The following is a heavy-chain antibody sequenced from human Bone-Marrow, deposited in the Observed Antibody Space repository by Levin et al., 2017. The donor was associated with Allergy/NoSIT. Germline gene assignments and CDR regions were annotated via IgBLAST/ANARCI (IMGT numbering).Heavy chain of an antibody. V-gene: IGHV3-9*01. J-gene: IGHJ6*02. CDR3: AKDSVDDSSGSHGMDV. Sequence: LSLTCAASGFTFDDYAMHWVRQAPGKGLEWVSGISWNSGSIGYADSVKGRFTISRDNAKNSLYLQMNSLRAEDTALYYCAKDSVDDSSGSHGMDVWGQGTTVTVSS. CDR1: GFTFDDYA. CDR2: ISWNSGSI. D-gene: IGHD3-22*01.